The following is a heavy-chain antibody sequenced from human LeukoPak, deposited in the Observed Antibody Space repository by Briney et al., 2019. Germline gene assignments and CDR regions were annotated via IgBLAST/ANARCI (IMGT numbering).Heavy chain of an antibody. CDR3: ARSPKMATDLDY. D-gene: IGHD5-24*01. Sequence: GGSLRLSCAASGFTFSSYEMNWVRQAPGKGLEWASSISSSSSYIYYADSVKGRFTISRDNAKNSLYLQMNSLRAEDTAVYYCARSPKMATDLDYWGQGTLVTVSS. CDR2: ISSSSSYI. V-gene: IGHV3-21*01. CDR1: GFTFSSYE. J-gene: IGHJ4*02.